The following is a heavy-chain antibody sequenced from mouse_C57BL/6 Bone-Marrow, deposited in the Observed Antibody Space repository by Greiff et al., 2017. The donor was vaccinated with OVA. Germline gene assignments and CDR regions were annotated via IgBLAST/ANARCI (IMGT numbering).Heavy chain of an antibody. V-gene: IGHV1-61*01. CDR3: ASQVVEGY. CDR2: IYPSDSET. CDR1: GYTFTSYW. J-gene: IGHJ2*01. D-gene: IGHD1-1*01. Sequence: QVQLQQPGAELVRPGSSVKLSCKASGYTFTSYWMDWVKQRPGQGLEWIGNIYPSDSETHYNQKFKDKAKLTVDKSSSTAYMQLSSLTSEDSAVYYCASQVVEGYWGQGTTLTVSS.